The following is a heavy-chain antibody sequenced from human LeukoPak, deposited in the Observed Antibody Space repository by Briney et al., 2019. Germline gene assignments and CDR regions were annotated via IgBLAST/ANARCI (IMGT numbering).Heavy chain of an antibody. V-gene: IGHV3-11*04. CDR1: GFTFSDYY. Sequence: PGGSLRLSCAASGFTFSDYYMSWIRQAPGKGLEWISYISSSGDTIFYADSVKGRFTISRDNAKNSLYLQVNSLRVEDTAVYYCGRHIYPWKYADGFDIWGQGTMVTVSS. CDR2: ISSSGDTI. J-gene: IGHJ3*02. D-gene: IGHD1-7*01. CDR3: GRHIYPWKYADGFDI.